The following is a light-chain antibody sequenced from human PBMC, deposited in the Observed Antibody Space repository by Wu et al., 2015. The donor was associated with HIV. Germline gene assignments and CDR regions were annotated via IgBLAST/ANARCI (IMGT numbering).Light chain of an antibody. CDR2: AAS. V-gene: IGKV1-39*01. J-gene: IGKJ1*01. CDR1: QSISSY. CDR3: QQSYYTPWT. Sequence: DIQMTQSPSSLSASVGDRVTITCRASQSISSYLNWYQQKPGKAPKLLIYAASTLHSGAPSRFSGSRSGAHFTLTISSLRLEDFATYFCQQSYYTPWTFGQGTKVELK.